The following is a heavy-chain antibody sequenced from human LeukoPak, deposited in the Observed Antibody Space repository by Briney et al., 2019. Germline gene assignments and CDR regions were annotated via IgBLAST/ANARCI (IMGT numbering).Heavy chain of an antibody. CDR2: IYSGGST. D-gene: IGHD2-21*02. J-gene: IGHJ4*02. CDR3: ARDRQTATYYKGYFDH. Sequence: GGSLRLSCAASGFTVSSNYMSWVRQAPGKGLEWVSVIYSGGSTYYADSVKGRFTISRDNSKNTLYLQMNSLRAEDTAVYFCARDRQTATYYKGYFDHWGQGTLVTVSS. CDR1: GFTVSSNY. V-gene: IGHV3-66*01.